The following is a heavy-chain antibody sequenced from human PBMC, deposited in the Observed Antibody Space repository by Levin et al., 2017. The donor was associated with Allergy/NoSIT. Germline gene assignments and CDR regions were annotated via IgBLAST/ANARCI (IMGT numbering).Heavy chain of an antibody. CDR3: ARNKTGYDHYYMDV. CDR2: ITSSSNYT. Sequence: GGSLRLSCSASGFTFSDYYMSWIRQAPGKGLEWVSYITSSSNYTNYADSVKGRFTISRDNAKNSLYLQMNSLRAEETAVYYCARNKTGYDHYYMDVWGKGTTVTVSS. D-gene: IGHD1-1*01. J-gene: IGHJ6*03. V-gene: IGHV3-11*03. CDR1: GFTFSDYY.